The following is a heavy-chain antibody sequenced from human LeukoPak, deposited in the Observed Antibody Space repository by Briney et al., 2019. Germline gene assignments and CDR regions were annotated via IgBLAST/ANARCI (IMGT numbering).Heavy chain of an antibody. D-gene: IGHD2-2*01. Sequence: GGSLRLSCAASGFTFSSYSMNWGRQAPGKGLEGVSSISSSSSYIYHADSVKRRFTIYRDNAKNSLYLQMNSLRAEDTAVYYCARDMGYCSSTSCYFGHDYWGQGTLVTVSS. CDR3: ARDMGYCSSTSCYFGHDY. CDR2: ISSSSSYI. CDR1: GFTFSSYS. V-gene: IGHV3-21*01. J-gene: IGHJ4*02.